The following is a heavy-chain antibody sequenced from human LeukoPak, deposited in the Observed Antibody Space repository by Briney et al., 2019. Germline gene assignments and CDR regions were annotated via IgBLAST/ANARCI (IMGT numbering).Heavy chain of an antibody. J-gene: IGHJ3*02. CDR3: AKDRPVRYFDWLPAFDI. CDR2: ISGSGGST. V-gene: IGHV3-23*01. Sequence: PGGSLRLSCAASVFTFSSYAMSWVRQAPGKGLEWVSAISGSGGSTYYADSVKGRVTISRDNSKNTLYLQMNSLRAEDTAVYYCAKDRPVRYFDWLPAFDIWGQGTMVTVSS. D-gene: IGHD3-9*01. CDR1: VFTFSSYA.